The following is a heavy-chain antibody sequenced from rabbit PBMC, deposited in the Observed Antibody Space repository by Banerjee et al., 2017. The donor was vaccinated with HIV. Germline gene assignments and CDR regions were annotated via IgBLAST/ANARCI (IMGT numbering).Heavy chain of an antibody. J-gene: IGHJ6*01. CDR2: INTNSGNA. Sequence: QEQLEESGGDLVKPEGSLTLTCKASGFDLSDYYYMCWVRQAPGKGLEWIACINTNSGNAVYASWAKSRFAISKTSSTTVTLQMTSLTAADTATYFWARDPNTSSSVFYIRLELDDGMDLWGQGTLVTVS. V-gene: IGHV1S45*01. CDR3: ARDPNTSSSVFYIRLELDDGMDL. CDR1: GFDLSDYYY. D-gene: IGHD1-1*01.